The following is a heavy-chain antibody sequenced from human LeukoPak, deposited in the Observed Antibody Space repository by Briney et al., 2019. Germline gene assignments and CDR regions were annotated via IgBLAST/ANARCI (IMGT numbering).Heavy chain of an antibody. J-gene: IGHJ4*02. D-gene: IGHD3-22*01. CDR1: GFTFSSYA. V-gene: IGHV3-30-3*01. CDR3: AKDIDSSGSISFDY. Sequence: GRSLRLSCAASGFTFSSYAMHWVRQAPGKGLEWVAVISYDGSNKYYADSVKGRFTISRDNSKNTLYLQMNSLRAEDTAVYYCAKDIDSSGSISFDYWGQGTLVTVSS. CDR2: ISYDGSNK.